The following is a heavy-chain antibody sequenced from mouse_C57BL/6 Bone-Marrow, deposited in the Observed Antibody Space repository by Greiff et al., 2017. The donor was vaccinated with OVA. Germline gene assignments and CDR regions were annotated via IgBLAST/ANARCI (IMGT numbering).Heavy chain of an antibody. CDR1: GFTFSDYG. J-gene: IGHJ3*01. Sequence: EVKLMESGGGLVKPGGSLKLSCAASGFTFSDYGMHWVRQAPEKGLEWVAYISSGSSTIYYADTVKGRFTISRDNAKNTLFLQMTSLRSEDTAMYYCARDGYYNWFAYWGQGTLVTVSA. D-gene: IGHD2-3*01. CDR2: ISSGSSTI. CDR3: ARDGYYNWFAY. V-gene: IGHV5-17*01.